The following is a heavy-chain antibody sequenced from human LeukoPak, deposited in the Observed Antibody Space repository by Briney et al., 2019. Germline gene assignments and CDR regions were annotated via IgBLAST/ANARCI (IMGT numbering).Heavy chain of an antibody. Sequence: ASVKVSCKASGYIFTAYAIHWVRQAPGQGLEWMGWINAGNGITKYSQKFQGRVTITRDTSATTVYMELSSLRSEDTALYYCARDFGSSSGYYWFDPWGRGTLVTVSS. V-gene: IGHV1-3*01. J-gene: IGHJ5*02. CDR1: GYIFTAYA. CDR2: INAGNGIT. D-gene: IGHD6-19*01. CDR3: ARDFGSSSGYYWFDP.